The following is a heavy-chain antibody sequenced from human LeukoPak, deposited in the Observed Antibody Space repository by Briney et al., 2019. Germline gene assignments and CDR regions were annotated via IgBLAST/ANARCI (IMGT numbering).Heavy chain of an antibody. CDR2: ISSDSDTV. V-gene: IGHV3-48*01. D-gene: IGHD3-3*01. J-gene: IGHJ4*02. CDR1: GFTFNYYS. Sequence: GGSLRLSCAASGFTFNYYSMNWVRQAPGKGLEWVSYISSDSDTVFYADSVMGRFTISRDNGQNSLYLQMSSLRAEDTAVYFCARDKVRVGVGAFDYWGQGTLVTVSS. CDR3: ARDKVRVGVGAFDY.